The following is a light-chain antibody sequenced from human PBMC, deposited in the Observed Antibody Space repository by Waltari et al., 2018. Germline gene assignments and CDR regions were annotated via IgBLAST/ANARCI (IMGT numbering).Light chain of an antibody. CDR2: DVS. V-gene: IGLV2-14*03. CDR1: SSDVGSYNS. CDR3: SSQSSNNVVL. J-gene: IGLJ2*01. Sequence: QSALTQPASVSGSPGQSITISCTGTSSDVGSYNSVSWYQDHPGQGPKVMIYDVSNRPSGVSARFSGSKSGNPASLTISGLQAEDEADYYCSSQSSNNVVLFGGGTKLTVL.